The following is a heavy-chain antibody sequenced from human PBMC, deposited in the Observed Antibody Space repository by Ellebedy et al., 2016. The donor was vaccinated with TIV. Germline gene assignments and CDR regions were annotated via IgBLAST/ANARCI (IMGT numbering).Heavy chain of an antibody. V-gene: IGHV3-7*03. CDR3: VTWGQSYGR. J-gene: IGHJ4*02. Sequence: GESLKISCAASRFIISGDWMSWVRQAPGKGLEWVARINPDGSAEYYVDSVKGRFTISRDNAKRSLFLQMNSLRVDDTAVYYCVTWGQSYGRWGQGSLVTISS. CDR2: INPDGSAE. D-gene: IGHD3-16*01. CDR1: RFIISGDW.